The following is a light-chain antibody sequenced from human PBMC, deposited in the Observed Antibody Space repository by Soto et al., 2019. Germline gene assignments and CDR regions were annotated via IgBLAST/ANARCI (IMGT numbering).Light chain of an antibody. V-gene: IGKV1-33*01. CDR1: HDIKRF. CDR3: QQCDSLPYT. J-gene: IGKJ2*01. Sequence: DIQMTQSPSSLSASVGDRVTITCQASHDIKRFLNWYQQKPGKAPKLLIYEASSLETGVPSRFSGSGSGTDFSFTISSLQPEDIATYYCQQCDSLPYTFGQGTKVDIK. CDR2: EAS.